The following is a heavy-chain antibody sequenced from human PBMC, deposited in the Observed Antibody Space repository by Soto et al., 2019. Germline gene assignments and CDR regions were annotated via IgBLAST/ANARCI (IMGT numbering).Heavy chain of an antibody. J-gene: IGHJ4*02. CDR3: AKDPTSYDSSAQFDS. D-gene: IGHD3-22*01. Sequence: GGSLRLSCAASGFSFNIFAMNWVRQAPGQGLEWVSGISGGGGSTYYADSVKGRFTISRDNSNNTLYLQMNSLRAEDTAVYYCAKDPTSYDSSAQFDSWGQGTLVTVSS. CDR1: GFSFNIFA. CDR2: ISGGGGST. V-gene: IGHV3-23*01.